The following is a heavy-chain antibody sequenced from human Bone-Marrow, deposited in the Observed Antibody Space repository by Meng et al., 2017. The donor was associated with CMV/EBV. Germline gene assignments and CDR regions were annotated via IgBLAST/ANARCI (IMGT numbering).Heavy chain of an antibody. CDR2: IKPDSGAT. CDR3: ATDPYTARRRGDYYYYGMDV. Sequence: ASVKVSCKASGFYFSDHYMHWLRQAPGQGLEWMGWIKPDSGATNYAQTFQGRVTMTTDSSITTAYMELIGLTSSDTAVYYCATDPYTARRRGDYYYYGMDVWGQGTAVTVSS. CDR1: GFYFSDHY. V-gene: IGHV1-2*02. D-gene: IGHD3-16*01. J-gene: IGHJ6*02.